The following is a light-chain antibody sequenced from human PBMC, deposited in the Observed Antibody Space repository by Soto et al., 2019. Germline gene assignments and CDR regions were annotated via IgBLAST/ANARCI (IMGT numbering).Light chain of an antibody. J-gene: IGKJ1*01. Sequence: DIQMTQSPSTLSASVGDRVTITCRASQTIGTWLAWYQQKPGKAPKLLISRTSTLESGVPSRFSGRGSGTEFTLTISSLQPDDFATYHCQQYNSFPGTFGQGTKVE. V-gene: IGKV1-5*03. CDR1: QTIGTW. CDR2: RTS. CDR3: QQYNSFPGT.